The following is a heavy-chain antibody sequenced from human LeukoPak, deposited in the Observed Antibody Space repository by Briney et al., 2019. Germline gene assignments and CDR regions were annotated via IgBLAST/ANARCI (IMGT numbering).Heavy chain of an antibody. CDR3: ARGAYTYDSSGFQTHYYYYYYMDV. V-gene: IGHV1-46*01. CDR2: INPSGGST. D-gene: IGHD3-22*01. CDR1: GYTFTTYY. Sequence: ASVKVSCKASGYTFTTYYMHWVRQAPGQGLEWMGIINPSGGSTNYAQKFQGRVTLTRDMSTSTVYMELSSLRSEDTAVYYCARGAYTYDSSGFQTHYYYYYYMDVWGKGTTVTVSS. J-gene: IGHJ6*03.